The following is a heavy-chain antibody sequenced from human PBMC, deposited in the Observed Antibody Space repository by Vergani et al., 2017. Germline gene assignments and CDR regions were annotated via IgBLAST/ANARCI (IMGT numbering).Heavy chain of an antibody. CDR1: GFSLSTSGMC. CDR3: ARIDGERIWLAFDY. V-gene: IGHV2-70*01. CDR2: IDWADDK. Sequence: QVTLRESGPALVKPTQTLTLTCTFSGFSLSTSGMCVSWIRQPPGKALEWLALIDWADDKYYSTPLKTRLTISKDTSKNQVVLTMTNRDPVDPATYYCARIDGERIWLAFDYWDQGTLVTVSS. D-gene: IGHD4-17*01. J-gene: IGHJ4*02.